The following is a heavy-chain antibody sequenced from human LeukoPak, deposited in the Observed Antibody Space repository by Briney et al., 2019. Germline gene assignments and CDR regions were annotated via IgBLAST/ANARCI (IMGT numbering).Heavy chain of an antibody. Sequence: TGGSLRLSCAASGFTFSSYEMNWVRQSPGKGLEWVSYISSSGSTIYYADSGKGRFTIPRDNAKNSLYLQLNSLRAEDTAVYYCAELGITMIGGVWGKGTTVTISS. D-gene: IGHD3-10*02. CDR1: GFTFSSYE. J-gene: IGHJ6*04. CDR3: AELGITMIGGV. V-gene: IGHV3-48*03. CDR2: ISSSGSTI.